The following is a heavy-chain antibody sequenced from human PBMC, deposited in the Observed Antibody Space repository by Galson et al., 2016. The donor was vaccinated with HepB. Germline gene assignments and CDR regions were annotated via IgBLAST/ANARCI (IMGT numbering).Heavy chain of an antibody. CDR2: IHYSGST. D-gene: IGHD5-18*01. CDR3: ARDKNERGYSYGHFDY. J-gene: IGHJ4*02. Sequence: LSLTCTVSGGSISSGGYYWSWIRQHPGKVLEWIGYIHYSGSTYYNPSLESRVSISVDTSKNQFSLKLSSVTAADTAVYYCARDKNERGYSYGHFDYWGQGALVTVSS. V-gene: IGHV4-31*03. CDR1: GGSISSGGYY.